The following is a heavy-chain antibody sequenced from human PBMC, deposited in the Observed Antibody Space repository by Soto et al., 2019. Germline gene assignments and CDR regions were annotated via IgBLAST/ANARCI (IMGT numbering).Heavy chain of an antibody. J-gene: IGHJ4*02. CDR1: DGSISSYY. Sequence: PSETLSLTCTVSDGSISSYYWSWIRQPPGKGLEWIGYIYYSGSTNYNPSLKSRVTISVDTSKNQFSLKLSSVTAADTAVYYCARSQSERATGTNTPEYYFDYWGQGTLVTVSS. V-gene: IGHV4-59*08. CDR3: ARSQSERATGTNTPEYYFDY. D-gene: IGHD1-1*01. CDR2: IYYSGST.